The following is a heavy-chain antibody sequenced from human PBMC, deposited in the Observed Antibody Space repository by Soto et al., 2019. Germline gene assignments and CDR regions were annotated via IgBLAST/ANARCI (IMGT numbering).Heavy chain of an antibody. V-gene: IGHV4-30-4*01. CDR1: GDSISTVDYF. CDR3: ARGRYCLNGRCFPNWFDS. Sequence: PSETLSLTCSVSGDSISTVDYFWAWIRQPPGQALEYIGYIYKSTTTYYNPSFESRVAISLDTSKSQFSLTVTSVTAADTAVYFCARGRYCLNGRCFPNWFDSWGQGTLVTVYS. D-gene: IGHD2-15*01. J-gene: IGHJ5*01. CDR2: IYKSTTT.